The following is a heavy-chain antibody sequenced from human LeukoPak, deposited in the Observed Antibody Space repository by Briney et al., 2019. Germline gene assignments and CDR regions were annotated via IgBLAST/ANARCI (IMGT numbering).Heavy chain of an antibody. Sequence: SETLSLTCAVSGGSFYDYYWRWIRQPPGKGLEWVGDINDSGRTNSSPSLKSRVVISLDTSKSQLSLKLSPVTAPDTATYFCARAGRGTSSRALDYWGQGTLVTVSS. CDR2: INDSGRT. CDR3: ARAGRGTSSRALDY. J-gene: IGHJ4*02. V-gene: IGHV4-34*01. D-gene: IGHD1-1*01. CDR1: GGSFYDYY.